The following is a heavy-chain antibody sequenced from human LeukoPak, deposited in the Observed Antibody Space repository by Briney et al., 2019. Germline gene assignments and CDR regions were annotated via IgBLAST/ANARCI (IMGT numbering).Heavy chain of an antibody. J-gene: IGHJ4*02. CDR1: GFTFSDYY. CDR3: TRDQSGSGFNSDY. V-gene: IGHV3-11*05. Sequence: GGSPRLSCAASGFTFSDYYMSWIRQAPGKGLEWVSYISSGSRYIDYADSVEGRFTISRDNAKNSVYLQMTSLRAEDTAVYYCTRDQSGSGFNSDYWGQGTLVTVSS. CDR2: ISSGSRYI. D-gene: IGHD5-24*01.